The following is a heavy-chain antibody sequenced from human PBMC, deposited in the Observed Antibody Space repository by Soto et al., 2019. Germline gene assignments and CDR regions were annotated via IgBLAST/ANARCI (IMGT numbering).Heavy chain of an antibody. CDR2: ISSSSGYI. CDR1: GLTLSNYA. Sequence: GGSMRLSCAASGLTLSNYAMSWVRQAPGKGLEWVSSISSSSGYIYYADSVKGRFTISRDNAKNSLYLQMNSLRAEDTAVYYCARESDWRFDPWGQGTLVTVSS. D-gene: IGHD2-21*01. J-gene: IGHJ5*02. V-gene: IGHV3-21*01. CDR3: ARESDWRFDP.